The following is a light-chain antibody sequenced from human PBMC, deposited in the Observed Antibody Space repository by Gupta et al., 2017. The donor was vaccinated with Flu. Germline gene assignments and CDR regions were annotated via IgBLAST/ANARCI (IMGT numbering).Light chain of an antibody. J-gene: IGKJ2*01. V-gene: IGKV3-11*01. CDR3: QERSNCPGT. CDR1: QSVSSY. Sequence: ILLTQSPATLSLSPGERATLSGRASQSVSSYLAWHQQKAGQAPRLLTDDASNRSTGLPARCSGRASGTDFTPTISRLEHEDFAVYYLQERSNCPGTFGQGTKVEIK. CDR2: DAS.